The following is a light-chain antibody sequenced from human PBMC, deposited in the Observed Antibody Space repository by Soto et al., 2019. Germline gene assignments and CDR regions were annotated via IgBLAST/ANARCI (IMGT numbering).Light chain of an antibody. CDR2: AAS. V-gene: IGKV1-27*01. Sequence: DIQMTQSPSSLSASVGDRVTITCRASQGISNYLAWYQQKPGKVPKLLIYAASTLQSGVPSRFSGSGSGTDFTLTISSMQPEDAATYYSQEYNSAPPAFGQGPRLESK. CDR1: QGISNY. J-gene: IGKJ5*01. CDR3: QEYNSAPPA.